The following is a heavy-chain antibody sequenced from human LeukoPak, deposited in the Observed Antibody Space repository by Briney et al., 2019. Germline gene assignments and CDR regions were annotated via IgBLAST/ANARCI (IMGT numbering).Heavy chain of an antibody. V-gene: IGHV1-8*03. CDR1: GYTFTSYD. Sequence: GASVKVSCKASGYTFTSYDINWVRQATGQGLEWMGWMNPNSGNTGYAQKFQGRVTITRNTSISTAYMELSSLRSEDTAVYYCARGEYQLLYFYYYYYMDVWGKGTTVTVSS. J-gene: IGHJ6*03. D-gene: IGHD2-2*02. CDR3: ARGEYQLLYFYYYYYMDV. CDR2: MNPNSGNT.